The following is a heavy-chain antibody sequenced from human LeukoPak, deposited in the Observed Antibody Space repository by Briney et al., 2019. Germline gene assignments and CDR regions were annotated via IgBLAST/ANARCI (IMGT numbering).Heavy chain of an antibody. CDR2: IYPGDSDT. CDR1: GYSFSSYW. J-gene: IGHJ4*02. CDR3: ARQQWPYYFDH. Sequence: GESLKISCKGSGYSFSSYWIAWVRQMPGKGLGWMGIIYPGDSDTRYSPSFQGQVTISADKSISTAYLQWTSLKASDTAMYYCARQQWPYYFDHWGQGTLVTVSS. D-gene: IGHD6-19*01. V-gene: IGHV5-51*01.